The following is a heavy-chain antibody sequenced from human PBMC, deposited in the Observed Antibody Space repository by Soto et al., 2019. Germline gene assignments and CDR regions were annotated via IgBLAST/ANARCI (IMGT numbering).Heavy chain of an antibody. Sequence: SETLSLTCAVYGGFLSESYWTWIRQPPGKGLEWIGEINHVEGTNYNPSLKSRVTMSVDTSQNQFSLRLISVTAVDTAMYFCVRIRYQLPSSVLWLDPWGQGTPVTVSS. V-gene: IGHV4-34*01. CDR2: INHVEGT. J-gene: IGHJ5*02. CDR3: VRIRYQLPSSVLWLDP. D-gene: IGHD3-16*01. CDR1: GGFLSESY.